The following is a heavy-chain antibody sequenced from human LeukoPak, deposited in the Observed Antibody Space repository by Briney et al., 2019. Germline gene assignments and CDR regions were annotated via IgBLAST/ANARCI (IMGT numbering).Heavy chain of an antibody. D-gene: IGHD5-18*01. CDR1: GGTFSSYA. CDR2: IIPIFGTA. J-gene: IGHJ4*02. V-gene: IGHV1-69*05. CDR3: ARDRGYSYGYFDY. Sequence: ASVKVSCKASGGTFSSYAISWVRQAPGQGLEWMGGIIPIFGTANYEQKFQGRVTITTDESTSTAYMELSSLRSEDTAVYYCARDRGYSYGYFDYWGQGTLVTVSS.